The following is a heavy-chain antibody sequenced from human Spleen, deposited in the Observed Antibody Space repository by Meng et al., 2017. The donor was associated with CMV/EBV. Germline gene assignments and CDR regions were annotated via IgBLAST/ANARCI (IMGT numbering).Heavy chain of an antibody. V-gene: IGHV4-34*01. CDR2: INHSGST. CDR3: ARLHVGVLIGGPQFDS. Sequence: YGGSFSAYYWSWIRQPPGKGLEWIGEINHSGSTNYNPSLKSRVTISVDTSKNQFSLKVSSVTAADTAVYYCARLHVGVLIGGPQFDSWGQGTLVTVSS. CDR1: GGSFSAYY. J-gene: IGHJ4*02. D-gene: IGHD3-3*01.